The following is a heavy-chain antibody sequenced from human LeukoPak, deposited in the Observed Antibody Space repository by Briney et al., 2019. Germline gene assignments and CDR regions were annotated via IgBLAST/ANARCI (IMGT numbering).Heavy chain of an antibody. J-gene: IGHJ4*02. CDR3: ARHEGFSQKD. Sequence: SETLSLTCAVSGVSMSSNNWWSWVRQPPGKGLEWIGEIHESGSTNYNPSFKSRVTISVDKSKDQFSLKLSSVTAADTAVYYCARHEGFSQKDWGQGTQVTVS. CDR2: IHESGST. CDR1: GVSMSSNNW. V-gene: IGHV4-4*02.